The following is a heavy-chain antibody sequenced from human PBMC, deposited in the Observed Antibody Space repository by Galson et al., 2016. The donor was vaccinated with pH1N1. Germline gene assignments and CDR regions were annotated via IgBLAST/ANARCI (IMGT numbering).Heavy chain of an antibody. CDR1: GYSFTSYW. CDR3: ARLRGGITVVREVYFDL. D-gene: IGHD3-10*01. V-gene: IGHV5-51*03. CDR2: VYPGDSDT. Sequence: QSGAEVKKPGESLKISCRGSGYSFTSYWIAWVRQKPGKGLEWMGIVYPGDSDTRYSPSFRGLFTFSADKSIGPAYLQWSSLEASDTAIYYCARLRGGITVVREVYFDLWGQGALVTVSS. J-gene: IGHJ4*02.